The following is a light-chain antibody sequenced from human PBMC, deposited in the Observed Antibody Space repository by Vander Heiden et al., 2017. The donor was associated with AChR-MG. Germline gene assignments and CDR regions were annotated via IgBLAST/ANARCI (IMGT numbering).Light chain of an antibody. CDR2: DVS. Sequence: PGQSITISCTGTSSDVGGYNYVSWYQQHPGKAPKLMIYDVSNRPSGVSNRFSGSKSGNTASLTISGLQAEDEADYYCSSYTSSSTLVFGGGTKLTVL. V-gene: IGLV2-14*04. J-gene: IGLJ3*02. CDR3: SSYTSSSTLV. CDR1: SSDVGGYNY.